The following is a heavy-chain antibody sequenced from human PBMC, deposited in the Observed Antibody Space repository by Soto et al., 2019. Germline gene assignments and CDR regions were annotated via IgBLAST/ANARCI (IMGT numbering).Heavy chain of an antibody. CDR2: IVVGSGNT. Sequence: QMQLVQSGPEVKKPGTSVKVSCKASGFTFPSSAVQWVRQARGQGLEWIARIVVGSGNTNYAQKFQERLTISRDLSTTTAYMELSSLRYEDTALYYCAAVPYYYVTSGTYFDYWGQGTLVTVSS. CDR1: GFTFPSSA. J-gene: IGHJ4*02. D-gene: IGHD3-22*01. V-gene: IGHV1-58*01. CDR3: AAVPYYYVTSGTYFDY.